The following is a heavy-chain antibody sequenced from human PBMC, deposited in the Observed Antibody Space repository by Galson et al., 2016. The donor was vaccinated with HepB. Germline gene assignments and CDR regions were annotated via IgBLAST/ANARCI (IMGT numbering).Heavy chain of an antibody. V-gene: IGHV4-59*08. CDR3: ARGEGYNFY. CDR1: GVSISSYY. J-gene: IGHJ4*02. CDR2: AFYSGIT. D-gene: IGHD5-24*01. Sequence: ETLSLTCTVSGVSISSYYWSWFRQPPEKGLEWIGYAFYSGITNYNPSLKSRVTISIDTSKNQFSLKLSSVTAADTAVYYCARGEGYNFYWGQGTLVTVSS.